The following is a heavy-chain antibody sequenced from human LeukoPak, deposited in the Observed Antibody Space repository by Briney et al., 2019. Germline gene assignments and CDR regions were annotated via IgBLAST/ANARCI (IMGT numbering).Heavy chain of an antibody. Sequence: PSETLSLTCTVSGGSISSYHWSWIRQPPGKGLEWIGYIYYSGSTNYNPSLKSRVTISVDTSKNQFSLKLSSVTAADTAVYYCARANYYDSSGYYAPFDYWGQGTLVTVSS. CDR3: ARANYYDSSGYYAPFDY. CDR1: GGSISSYH. J-gene: IGHJ4*02. V-gene: IGHV4-59*01. CDR2: IYYSGST. D-gene: IGHD3-22*01.